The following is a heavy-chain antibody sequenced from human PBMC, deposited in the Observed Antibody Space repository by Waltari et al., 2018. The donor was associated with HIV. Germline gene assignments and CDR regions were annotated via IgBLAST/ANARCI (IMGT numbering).Heavy chain of an antibody. J-gene: IGHJ4*02. CDR2: VIPMSGTA. Sequence: QVQLVQSGAEVRTPGSSVKVSCTASGSPFTRYRIHWVRQAPGQGLEWMGRVIPMSGTAMKAQKFQARVTISADKSTTTAYMELTSLRTEDTAVYYCASARETMGVDFDFWGQGTLVTVSS. CDR1: GSPFTRYR. D-gene: IGHD3-10*01. V-gene: IGHV1-69*08. CDR3: ASARETMGVDFDF.